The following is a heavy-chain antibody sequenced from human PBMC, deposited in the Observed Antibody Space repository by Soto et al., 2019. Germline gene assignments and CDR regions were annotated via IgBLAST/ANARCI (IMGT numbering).Heavy chain of an antibody. CDR3: ARGVFRDGYKQHFDY. CDR2: INHSGST. Sequence: SETLSLTCAVYGGSFSGYYWSWIRQPPGKGLEWIGEINHSGSTNYNPSLKSRVTISVDTSKNQFSLKLSSVTAADTAVYYCARGVFRDGYKQHFDYWGQGTLVTVSS. CDR1: GGSFSGYY. V-gene: IGHV4-34*01. J-gene: IGHJ4*02. D-gene: IGHD5-12*01.